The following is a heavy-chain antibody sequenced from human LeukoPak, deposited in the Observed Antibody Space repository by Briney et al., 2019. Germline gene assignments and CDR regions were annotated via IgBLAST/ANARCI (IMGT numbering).Heavy chain of an antibody. CDR1: GFAFSDYY. CDR2: IYSGGST. J-gene: IGHJ4*02. Sequence: PGGSLRLSCAASGFAFSDYYMSWVRQAPGKGLEWVSVIYSGGSTYYADSVKGRFTISRDNSKNTLYLQMNSLRAEDTAVYYCASSYGDYFDYWGQGTLVTVSS. V-gene: IGHV3-53*01. D-gene: IGHD4-17*01. CDR3: ASSYGDYFDY.